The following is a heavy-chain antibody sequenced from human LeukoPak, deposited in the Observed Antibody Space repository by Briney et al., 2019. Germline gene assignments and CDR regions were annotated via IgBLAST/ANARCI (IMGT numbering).Heavy chain of an antibody. CDR2: IKSKTDGGTT. CDR3: TTGITMVRGVIHLIDY. Sequence: PGGSLRLSCAASGFXFSNAWMSWVRQAPGKGLEWDGRIKSKTDGGTTDYAAPVKGRFTISRDDSKNTLYLQMNSLKTEDTAVYYCTTGITMVRGVIHLIDYWGQGTLVTVSS. CDR1: GFXFSNAW. J-gene: IGHJ4*02. V-gene: IGHV3-15*01. D-gene: IGHD3-10*01.